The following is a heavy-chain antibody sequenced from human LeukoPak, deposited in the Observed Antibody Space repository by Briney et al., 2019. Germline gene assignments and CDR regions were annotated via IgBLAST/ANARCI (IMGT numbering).Heavy chain of an antibody. J-gene: IGHJ4*02. CDR2: IYYSGST. Sequence: SETLSLTCTVSGGSISSGGYYWSWIRQHPGKGLEWIGYIYYSGSTYYNPSLKSRVTISVDTSKNQFSLKLSSVTAADTAVYYCARGEEAVVVVAASPGAFDIWGQGTLVTVSS. CDR3: ARGEEAVVVVAASPGAFDI. V-gene: IGHV4-31*03. D-gene: IGHD2-15*01. CDR1: GGSISSGGYY.